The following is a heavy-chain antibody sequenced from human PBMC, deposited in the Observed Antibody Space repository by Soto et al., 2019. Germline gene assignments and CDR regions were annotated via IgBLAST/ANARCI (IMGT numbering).Heavy chain of an antibody. Sequence: SETLSLTCTVSGGSISSGDYYWSWIRQPPGKGLEWIGYIYYSGSTYYNPSLKSRVTISVDTSKDQFSLKLSSVTAADTAVYYCARAGSSGYYLSWFDPWGQGTLVTVSS. J-gene: IGHJ5*02. CDR3: ARAGSSGYYLSWFDP. D-gene: IGHD3-22*01. V-gene: IGHV4-30-4*01. CDR1: GGSISSGDYY. CDR2: IYYSGST.